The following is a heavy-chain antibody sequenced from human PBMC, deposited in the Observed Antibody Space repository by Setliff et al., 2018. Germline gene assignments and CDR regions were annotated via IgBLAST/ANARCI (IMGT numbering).Heavy chain of an antibody. V-gene: IGHV1-2*02. D-gene: IGHD1-1*01. CDR2: INPNSGGT. J-gene: IGHJ6*03. CDR3: ARSPTRTTGSHYLGYYYYYMDF. Sequence: GASVKVSCKASGYTFTGHHLHWVRQAPGQGLEWMGWINPNSGGTNYAQKFQGRVTMTRDTSISTAYMELSRLRYDDTAVYYCARSPTRTTGSHYLGYYYYYMDFWGKGTAVTVSS. CDR1: GYTFTGHH.